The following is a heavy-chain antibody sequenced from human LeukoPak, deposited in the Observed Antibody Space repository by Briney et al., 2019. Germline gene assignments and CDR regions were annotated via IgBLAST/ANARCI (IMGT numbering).Heavy chain of an antibody. V-gene: IGHV1-2*02. CDR1: GYTFTGYY. CDR3: ARDPTPYYYDSSGYLYYFDY. J-gene: IGHJ4*02. Sequence: ALVKVSCKASGYTFTGYYMHWVRQAPGQGLEWMGWINPNSGGTNYAQTFQGSVTMTRDTSISTAYIELSRLRSDDTAVYYCARDPTPYYYDSSGYLYYFDYWGQGTMVTVSS. CDR2: INPNSGGT. D-gene: IGHD3-22*01.